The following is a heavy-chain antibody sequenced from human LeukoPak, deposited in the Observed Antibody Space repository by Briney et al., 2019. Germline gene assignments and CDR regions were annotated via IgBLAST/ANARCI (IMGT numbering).Heavy chain of an antibody. Sequence: PSQTLSLTCTVSGGSISSGDYYWSWIRQPPGKGLEWIGEINHSGSTNYNPSLKSRVTISVDTSKNQFSLKLSSVTAADTAVYYCASGRGSFDPWGQGTLVTVSS. D-gene: IGHD3/OR15-3a*01. CDR1: GGSISSGDYY. CDR3: ASGRGSFDP. V-gene: IGHV4-30-4*08. CDR2: INHSGST. J-gene: IGHJ5*02.